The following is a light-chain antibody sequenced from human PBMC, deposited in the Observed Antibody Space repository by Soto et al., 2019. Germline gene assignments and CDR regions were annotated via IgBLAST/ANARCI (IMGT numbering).Light chain of an antibody. CDR1: QSVSSNY. V-gene: IGKV3-20*01. Sequence: EIVLTQSPGTLSVSPGERVTLSCRASQSVSSNYLAWYQQRPGQAPRLLIFGASYRATGIPDRFSGSGSGTDFTLTISRLEPEDFAVYYCQQYSSSPPEFTFCHGNQVDSK. CDR3: QQYSSSPPEFT. CDR2: GAS. J-gene: IGKJ3*01.